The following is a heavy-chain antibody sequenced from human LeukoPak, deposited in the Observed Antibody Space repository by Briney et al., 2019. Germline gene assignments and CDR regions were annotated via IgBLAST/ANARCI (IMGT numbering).Heavy chain of an antibody. CDR1: GFTFSSYG. D-gene: IGHD3-22*01. Sequence: PGGSLRLSCAASGFTFSSYGMSWVRQAPGKGLEWVSAISGSGGSTYYADSVKGGFTISRDNSKNTLYLQMNSLRAEDTAVYYCAKLDYYDSSGYCDYWGQGTLVTVSS. CDR3: AKLDYYDSSGYCDY. V-gene: IGHV3-23*01. J-gene: IGHJ4*02. CDR2: ISGSGGST.